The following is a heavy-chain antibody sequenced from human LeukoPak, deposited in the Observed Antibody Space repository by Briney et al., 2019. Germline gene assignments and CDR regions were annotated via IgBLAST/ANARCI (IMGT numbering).Heavy chain of an antibody. Sequence: GGSLRLSCAASGFTFSSYAMHWVRQAPGKGLEWVAVISYDGSNKYYADSVKGRFTISRDNSKNTLYLQMNSLRAEDTAVYYCARSLQLPLDYWGQGTLVTVSS. V-gene: IGHV3-30-3*01. D-gene: IGHD2-2*01. CDR2: ISYDGSNK. CDR3: ARSLQLPLDY. CDR1: GFTFSSYA. J-gene: IGHJ4*02.